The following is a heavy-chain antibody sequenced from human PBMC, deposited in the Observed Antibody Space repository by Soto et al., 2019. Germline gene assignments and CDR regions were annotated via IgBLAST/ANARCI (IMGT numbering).Heavy chain of an antibody. CDR2: IYYSGST. CDR1: GGSISSSSYY. CDR3: ASCTDYGDYYDSSDPVDY. D-gene: IGHD3-22*01. V-gene: IGHV4-39*01. Sequence: QLQLQESGPGLVKPSETLSLTCTVSGGSISSSSYYWGWIRQPPGKGLEWIGSIYYSGSTYYNPSLKSRVTISVDTSKNQFSLKLSSVTAADTAVYYCASCTDYGDYYDSSDPVDYWGQGTLVTVSS. J-gene: IGHJ4*02.